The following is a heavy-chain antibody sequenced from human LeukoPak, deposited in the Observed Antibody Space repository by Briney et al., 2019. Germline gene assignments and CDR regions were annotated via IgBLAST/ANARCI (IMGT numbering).Heavy chain of an antibody. CDR1: GFTFSSYA. J-gene: IGHJ4*02. D-gene: IGHD4-23*01. Sequence: LSGGSLRLSCAASGFTFSSYAMSWVRQAPGKGLEWVSAISGSGGSTYYADSVKGRFTISRDNSKNTLYLQMNSLRAEDTAVYYCAKGGTVVTTDFDYWGQGTLVTVSS. CDR2: ISGSGGST. CDR3: AKGGTVVTTDFDY. V-gene: IGHV3-23*01.